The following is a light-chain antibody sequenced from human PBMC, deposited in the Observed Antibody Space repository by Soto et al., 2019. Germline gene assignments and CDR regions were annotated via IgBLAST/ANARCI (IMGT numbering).Light chain of an antibody. Sequence: IVLTQSPGTLSLSPGERATLSCRASQRVISDYLAWYQQKPGQAPRLLIYGASNRSTGVPDRFSGSGSGTDFTLTISRREQEDVAVYYCQQYGRSPLFTFGPGTTVDI. CDR2: GAS. CDR1: QRVISDY. J-gene: IGKJ3*01. V-gene: IGKV3-20*01. CDR3: QQYGRSPLFT.